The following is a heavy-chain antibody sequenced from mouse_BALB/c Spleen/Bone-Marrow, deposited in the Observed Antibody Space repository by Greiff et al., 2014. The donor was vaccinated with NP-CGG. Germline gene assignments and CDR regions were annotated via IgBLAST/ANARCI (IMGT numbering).Heavy chain of an antibody. Sequence: VQLQQSGAELVRPGASVKLSCKPSGYIFTSYLIHWVKQRSGQGLEWIARTYPGTGSTYYNEKFKGKATMTADKSSSTAYMQLSSLKSEDSAVYFCARTVNPAMDYWGQGTSVTVSS. J-gene: IGHJ4*01. CDR2: TYPGTGST. V-gene: IGHV1-76*01. CDR3: ARTVNPAMDY. CDR1: GYIFTSYL.